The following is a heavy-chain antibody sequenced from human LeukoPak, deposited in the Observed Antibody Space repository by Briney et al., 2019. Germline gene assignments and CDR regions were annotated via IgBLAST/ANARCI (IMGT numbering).Heavy chain of an antibody. J-gene: IGHJ4*02. CDR3: ARERVTVVTPGYFDY. V-gene: IGHV4-59*12. CDR2: IYYSGSI. Sequence: SETLSLTCTVSGDSISSYYWSWIRQPPGKGLEWIGYIYYSGSIYYNPSLKSRVTISVDTSKSQFSLKLSSVTAADTAVYYCARERVTVVTPGYFDYWGQGTLVTVSS. CDR1: GDSISSYY. D-gene: IGHD4-23*01.